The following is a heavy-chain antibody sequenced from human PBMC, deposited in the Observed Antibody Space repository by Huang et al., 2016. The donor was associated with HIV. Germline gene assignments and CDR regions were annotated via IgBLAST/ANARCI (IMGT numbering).Heavy chain of an antibody. CDR1: GFSLSSTGVG. D-gene: IGHD3-10*01. J-gene: IGHJ4*02. Sequence: QITLKESGPMLVKPTQTLTVTCTFSGFSLSSTGVGVGWIRQPPGKALEWLALVYGNDERRYSPSLKTRLTITKDTSKNQVLLTMTNLDPTDTGTYYCARRFTSGSFDYWGQGTLVTVSS. V-gene: IGHV2-5*01. CDR2: VYGNDER. CDR3: ARRFTSGSFDY.